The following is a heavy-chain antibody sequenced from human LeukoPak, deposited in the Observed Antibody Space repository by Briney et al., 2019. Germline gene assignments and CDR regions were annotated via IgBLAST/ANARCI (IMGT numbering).Heavy chain of an antibody. CDR3: ARARGWYGSADY. Sequence: GGSLRLSCAASGFTFSSYAMSWVRQAPGKGLEWVSYISSSGSTIFYADSVKGRITISRDSANNSLFLQMNSLRPEDTAVYYCARARGWYGSADYWGQGTLVTVSS. V-gene: IGHV3-48*04. J-gene: IGHJ4*02. D-gene: IGHD6-19*01. CDR2: ISSSGSTI. CDR1: GFTFSSYA.